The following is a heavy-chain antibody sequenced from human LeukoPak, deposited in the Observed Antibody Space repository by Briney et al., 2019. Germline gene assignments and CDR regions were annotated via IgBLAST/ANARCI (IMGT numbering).Heavy chain of an antibody. Sequence: PSETLSLTCTVSGGSISSGGYYWSWIRQPPGKGLEWIGEINHSGSTNYNPSLKSRVTISVDTSKNQFSLKLSSVTAADTAVYYCARGSSSWSYWGQGTLVTVSS. J-gene: IGHJ4*02. CDR3: ARGSSSWSY. D-gene: IGHD6-13*01. CDR2: INHSGST. CDR1: GGSISSGGYY. V-gene: IGHV4-61*08.